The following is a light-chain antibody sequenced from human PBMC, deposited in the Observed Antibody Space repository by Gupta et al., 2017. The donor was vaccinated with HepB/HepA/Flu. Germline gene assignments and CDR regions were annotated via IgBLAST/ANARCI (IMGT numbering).Light chain of an antibody. V-gene: IGLV1-51*02. CDR3: GTWDSSLSAAV. J-gene: IGLJ2*01. Sequence: QSVLPQPPSGSEALGQTVHISCSGSSSNIGNNYVSWYQQLPGSAPKLLIYEDNKRPSGIPDRFSGSKSGTSATLGITVLQTGDEADYYCGTWDSSLSAAVFGGGTELTVL. CDR2: EDN. CDR1: SSNIGNNY.